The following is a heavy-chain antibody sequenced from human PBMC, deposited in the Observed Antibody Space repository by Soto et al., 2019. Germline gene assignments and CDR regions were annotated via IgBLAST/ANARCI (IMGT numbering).Heavy chain of an antibody. CDR1: GFTFSSYA. D-gene: IGHD5-18*01. V-gene: IGHV3-23*01. Sequence: GGSLRLSCAASGFTFSSYAMSWVRQAPGKGLEWVSAISGSGGSTYYADSVKGRFTIPRDNSKNTLYLQMNSLRAEDTAVYYCAKDLDYSYGAPFDYWGQGTLVTVSS. CDR3: AKDLDYSYGAPFDY. J-gene: IGHJ4*02. CDR2: ISGSGGST.